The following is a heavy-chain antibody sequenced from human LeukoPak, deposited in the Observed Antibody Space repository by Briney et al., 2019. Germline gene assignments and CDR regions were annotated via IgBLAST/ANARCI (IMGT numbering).Heavy chain of an antibody. V-gene: IGHV4-4*09. CDR2: IYRGETT. J-gene: IGHJ5*02. Sequence: SSGTLSLTCSVSGGSINNYWWSWIRQPPGKGLEWIGYIYRGETTNYNPSLKSRVTLSVDTSKNQLSLTLNSVTASDTAVYYCATHWLEATKPYSSWFDPWGQGTLVTVSS. CDR1: GGSINNYW. CDR3: ATHWLEATKPYSSWFDP. D-gene: IGHD1-14*01.